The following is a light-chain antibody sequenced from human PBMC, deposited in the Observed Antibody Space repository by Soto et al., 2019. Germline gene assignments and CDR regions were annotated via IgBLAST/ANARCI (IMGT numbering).Light chain of an antibody. CDR1: SSDVGSYNC. CDR3: NSYTTSSTYV. CDR2: EVS. Sequence: SVLTQPASVTGTPGQSVTISFTGTSSDVGSYNCVSWYQQSPGTAPILMIYEVSNRPSGVPDRFSGSKSGNTASLTISGRQAQDEADYYCNSYTTSSTYVFGTGTKVTAL. J-gene: IGLJ1*01. V-gene: IGLV2-18*02.